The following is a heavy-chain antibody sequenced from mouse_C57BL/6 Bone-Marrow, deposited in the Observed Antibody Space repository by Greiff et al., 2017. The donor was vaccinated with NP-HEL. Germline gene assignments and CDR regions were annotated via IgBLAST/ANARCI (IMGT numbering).Heavy chain of an antibody. D-gene: IGHD2-4*01. CDR2: IDPSDSYT. V-gene: IGHV1-50*01. Sequence: QVHVKQPGAELVKPGASVKLSCKASGYTFTSYWMQWVKQRPGQGLEWIGEIDPSDSYTNYNQKFKGKATLTVDTSSSTAYMQLSSLTSEDSAVYYCAWDYDAYWGQGTLVTVSA. CDR3: AWDYDAY. J-gene: IGHJ3*01. CDR1: GYTFTSYW.